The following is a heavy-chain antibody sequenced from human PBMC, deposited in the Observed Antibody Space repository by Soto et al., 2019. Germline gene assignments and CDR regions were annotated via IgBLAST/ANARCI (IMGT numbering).Heavy chain of an antibody. V-gene: IGHV3-74*01. CDR2: INSDGSST. D-gene: IGHD7-27*01. CDR1: GFTFSSYW. CDR3: ASGDYRSPNGMDV. Sequence: EVQLVESGGGLVQPGGSLRLSCAASGFTFSSYWMHWVRQAPGKGLVWVSRINSDGSSTSYADSVKGRFTISRDNAKNTLYLQMNSLRAEDTAVYYCASGDYRSPNGMDVWGQGTTVTVSS. J-gene: IGHJ6*02.